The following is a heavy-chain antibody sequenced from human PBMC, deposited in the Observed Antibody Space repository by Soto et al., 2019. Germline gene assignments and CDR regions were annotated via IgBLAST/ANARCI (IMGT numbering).Heavy chain of an antibody. CDR3: AKENFDSGRVTGTYGMGV. Sequence: QVQLVESGGGVVHPGKALRLSCAASDYTFRSYAMHWVRQAPGRGLEWVAAVSSDGSEKSYSDSVQGRFTISRDNPKNTIYLQMSSLRPEDTAIYFCAKENFDSGRVTGTYGMGVWGQGTRVTVSS. CDR2: VSSDGSEK. CDR1: DYTFRSYA. D-gene: IGHD1-20*01. V-gene: IGHV3-30*18. J-gene: IGHJ6*02.